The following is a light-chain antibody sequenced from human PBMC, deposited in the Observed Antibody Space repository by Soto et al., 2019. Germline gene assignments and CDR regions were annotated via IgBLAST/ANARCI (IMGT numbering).Light chain of an antibody. CDR1: SSDVGRYNY. J-gene: IGLJ2*01. Sequence: QSVLTQPASMSGSPGQSITISCTGTSSDVGRYNYVSWYQQHPGKAPKVIIYNVNNRPSGVSDRFSASKSGNTASLTISGLQAEDEADYYCNSYTGTSALRIFGGGTKLTVL. CDR3: NSYTGTSALRI. CDR2: NVN. V-gene: IGLV2-14*03.